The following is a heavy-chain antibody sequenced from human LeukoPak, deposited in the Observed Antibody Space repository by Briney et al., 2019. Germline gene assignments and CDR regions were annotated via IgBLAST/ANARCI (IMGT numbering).Heavy chain of an antibody. CDR2: INHSGST. CDR3: ARGLRRGNRMDV. V-gene: IGHV4-39*07. J-gene: IGHJ6*04. Sequence: PSETLSLTCTVSGGSISSSSYYWGWIRQPPGKGLEWIGEINHSGSTNYNPSLKSRVTISVDTSKNQFSLKLSSVTAADTAVYYCARGLRRGNRMDVWGKGTTVTVSS. CDR1: GGSISSSSYY. D-gene: IGHD2/OR15-2a*01.